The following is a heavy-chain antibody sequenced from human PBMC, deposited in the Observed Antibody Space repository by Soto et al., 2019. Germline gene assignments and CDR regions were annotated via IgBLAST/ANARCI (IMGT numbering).Heavy chain of an antibody. V-gene: IGHV3-13*01. CDR1: GFTFSSYD. D-gene: IGHD6-13*01. CDR2: IGTAGDT. J-gene: IGHJ6*02. Sequence: PGGSLRLSCAASGFTFSSYDMHWVRQATGKGLEWVSAIGTAGDTYHPGSVKGRFTISRENAKNSLYLQMNSLRAEDTAVYYCARDFTYVAAAGRDYYYGMDVWGQGTTVTVSS. CDR3: ARDFTYVAAAGRDYYYGMDV.